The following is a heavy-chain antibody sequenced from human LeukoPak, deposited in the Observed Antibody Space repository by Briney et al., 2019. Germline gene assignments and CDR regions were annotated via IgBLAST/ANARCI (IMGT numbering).Heavy chain of an antibody. CDR3: ARDLKVAPFDY. D-gene: IGHD2-15*01. V-gene: IGHV3-7*01. J-gene: IGHJ4*02. CDR1: GFTFTSSW. Sequence: AGGSLRLSCAASGFTFTSSWMCWVRQAPGKGLEWLANINEAGSVTNYVHSVRGRFTISRDNAKNSLYLQMNSLRAEDTAVYCCARDLKVAPFDYWGQGTLVTVSS. CDR2: INEAGSVT.